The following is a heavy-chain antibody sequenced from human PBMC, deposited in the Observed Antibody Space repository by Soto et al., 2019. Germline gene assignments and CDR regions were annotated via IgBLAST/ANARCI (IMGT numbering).Heavy chain of an antibody. CDR3: ARQSYPGYGGYDYVFDN. D-gene: IGHD5-12*01. CDR2: IYAGDSDV. V-gene: IGHV5-51*01. CDR1: GYTFTTYW. J-gene: IGHJ4*02. Sequence: PGESLKISCQGSGYTFTTYWVGWVRQRPGKGLDWMGNIYAGDSDVKYSPSFKGQVTISVDKFTNTTYLQWSRLKVSDTAVYYCARQSYPGYGGYDYVFDNWGQGTLVTVSS.